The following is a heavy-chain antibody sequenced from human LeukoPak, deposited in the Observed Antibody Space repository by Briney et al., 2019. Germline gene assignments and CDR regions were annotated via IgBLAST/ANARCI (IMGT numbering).Heavy chain of an antibody. CDR3: AKNRLNIVVVPAAITLDY. Sequence: PGGSLRLSCAASGFTFSSYAMSWVRQAPGKGLEWVSAISGSGGSTYYADSVKGRFTISRDNSKNTLYLQMNSLRAEDTAVYYCAKNRLNIVVVPAAITLDYWGQGTLVTASS. V-gene: IGHV3-23*01. CDR2: ISGSGGST. D-gene: IGHD2-2*01. CDR1: GFTFSSYA. J-gene: IGHJ4*02.